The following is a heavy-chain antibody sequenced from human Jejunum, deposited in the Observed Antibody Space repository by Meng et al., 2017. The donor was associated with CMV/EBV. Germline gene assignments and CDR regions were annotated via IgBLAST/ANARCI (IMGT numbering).Heavy chain of an antibody. V-gene: IGHV1-2*06. CDR1: FTGYY. D-gene: IGHD3-16*02. CDR2: INPNSGGT. Sequence: FTGYYIHWGRQAPGQGLEWMGRINPNSGGTNYAQKFQGRVTMTRNTSISTAFMELTRLRSDDTAVYYCAREGSIMITFGGVIPYDPWGQGTLVTVSS. J-gene: IGHJ5*02. CDR3: AREGSIMITFGGVIPYDP.